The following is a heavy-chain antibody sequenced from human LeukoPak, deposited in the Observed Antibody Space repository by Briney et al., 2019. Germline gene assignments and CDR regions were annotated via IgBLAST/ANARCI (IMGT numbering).Heavy chain of an antibody. D-gene: IGHD3-16*01. Sequence: ASVKVSCKASGYTFTSYGISWVRQAPGQGLEWMGWISAYNGNTNYAQKFQGRVTMTRDTSISTAYMELSRLRSEDTAVYYCARPGQLGEYTPYHFDYWGQGILVTVSS. CDR3: ARPGQLGEYTPYHFDY. CDR1: GYTFTSYG. V-gene: IGHV1-18*01. J-gene: IGHJ4*02. CDR2: ISAYNGNT.